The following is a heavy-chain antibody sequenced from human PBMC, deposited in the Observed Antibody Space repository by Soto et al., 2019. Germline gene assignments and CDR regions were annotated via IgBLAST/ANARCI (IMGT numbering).Heavy chain of an antibody. Sequence: GGSLRLSCAASGFTVSSNYMGWVRQAPGKGLEWVSVIYSGGSTYYADSVKGRFTISRHNSKNTLYLQMNSLRAEDTVVYYCGTADYGDYAYYYYGMDVWGQGTTVTVSS. CDR2: IYSGGST. V-gene: IGHV3-53*04. D-gene: IGHD4-17*01. CDR3: GTADYGDYAYYYYGMDV. J-gene: IGHJ6*02. CDR1: GFTVSSNY.